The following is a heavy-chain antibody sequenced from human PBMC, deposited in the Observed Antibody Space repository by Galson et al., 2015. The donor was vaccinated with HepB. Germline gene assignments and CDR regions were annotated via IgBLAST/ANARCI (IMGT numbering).Heavy chain of an antibody. CDR2: IRSKANSYAT. D-gene: IGHD6-6*01. CDR3: TATRGSSSVYYYYYGMDV. J-gene: IGHJ6*02. CDR1: GFTFSGSA. Sequence: SLRLSCAASGFTFSGSAMHWVRQASGKGLEWVGRIRSKANSYATAYAASVKGRFTISRDDSKNTAYLQMNSLKTEDTAVYYCTATRGSSSVYYYYYGMDVWGQGTTVTVSS. V-gene: IGHV3-73*01.